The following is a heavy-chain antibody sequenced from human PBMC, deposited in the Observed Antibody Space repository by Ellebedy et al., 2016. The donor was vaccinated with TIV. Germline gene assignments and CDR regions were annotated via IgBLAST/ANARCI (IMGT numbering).Heavy chain of an antibody. CDR3: ASSRYHYYVGNTIFAY. V-gene: IGHV3-23*01. CDR2: VNAGGLVI. J-gene: IGHJ4*02. D-gene: IGHD3-10*01. CDR1: GFTFSSYA. Sequence: PGGSLRLSCTASGFTFSSYAIRWVRQAPGKGLEWVAGVNAGGLVIAYADSVKGRFTISRDNSKNTLDLQMNSLRAEDTAVYYCASSRYHYYVGNTIFAYWGQGTLVTVSS.